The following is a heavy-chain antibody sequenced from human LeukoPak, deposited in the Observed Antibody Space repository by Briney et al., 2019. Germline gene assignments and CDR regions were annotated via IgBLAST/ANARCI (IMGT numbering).Heavy chain of an antibody. J-gene: IGHJ4*02. Sequence: GGPLRLSCAASGFTFSSYAMHWVRQAPGKGLEWVAVISYDGSNKYYADSVKGRFTISRDNSKNTLYLQMNSLRAEDTAVYYCARGKIVVVPAVHVDYWGQGTLVTVSS. CDR3: ARGKIVVVPAVHVDY. CDR1: GFTFSSYA. CDR2: ISYDGSNK. D-gene: IGHD2-2*01. V-gene: IGHV3-30-3*01.